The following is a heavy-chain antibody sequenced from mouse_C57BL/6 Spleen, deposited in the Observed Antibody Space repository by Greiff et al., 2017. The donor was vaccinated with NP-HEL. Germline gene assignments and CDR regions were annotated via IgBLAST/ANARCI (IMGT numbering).Heavy chain of an antibody. CDR1: GFTFSSYA. Sequence: EVKLVESGGGLVKPGGSLKLSCAASGFTFSSYAMSWVRQTPEKRLEWVATISAGGSYTYYPDNVKGRFTISRDNAKNNLYLQMSHLKSEDTAMYYCASYDYFAYWGQGTLVTVSA. D-gene: IGHD2-4*01. CDR2: ISAGGSYT. J-gene: IGHJ3*01. V-gene: IGHV5-4*03. CDR3: ASYDYFAY.